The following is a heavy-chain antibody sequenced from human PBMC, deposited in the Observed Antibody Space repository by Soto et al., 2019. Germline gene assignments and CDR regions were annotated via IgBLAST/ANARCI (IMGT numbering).Heavy chain of an antibody. J-gene: IGHJ4*02. CDR2: IYYSGST. CDR3: LSFYYYFWSAISTATRYYFDY. Sequence: SETLSLTCTVSGGSISSYYWSWIRQPPGKGLEWIGYIYYSGSTNYNPSHKSRVTISVDTSKNQFSLKLSSVTAADTAVYYCLSFYYYFWSAISTATRYYFDYWGQGTLVTVSS. V-gene: IGHV4-59*12. D-gene: IGHD3-3*01. CDR1: GGSISSYY.